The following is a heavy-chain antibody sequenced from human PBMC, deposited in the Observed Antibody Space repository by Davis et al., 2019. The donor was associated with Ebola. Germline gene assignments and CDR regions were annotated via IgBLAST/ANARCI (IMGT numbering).Heavy chain of an antibody. Sequence: GESLKISCAASGFTFSSYAMSWVRQAPGKGLEWVSAISGSGGSTYYADSVKGRFTISRDNSKNTLYLQMNSLRAEDTAVYYCAKALHGDFDYWGQGTLVTVSS. V-gene: IGHV3-23*01. J-gene: IGHJ4*02. D-gene: IGHD4-17*01. CDR2: ISGSGGST. CDR1: GFTFSSYA. CDR3: AKALHGDFDY.